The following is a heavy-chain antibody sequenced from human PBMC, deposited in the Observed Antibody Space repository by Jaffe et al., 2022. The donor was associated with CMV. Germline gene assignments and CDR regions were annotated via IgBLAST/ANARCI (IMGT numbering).Heavy chain of an antibody. V-gene: IGHV3-66*01. J-gene: IGHJ6*03. CDR3: ARDKAHKYSSSSGTSLTYYYYMDV. D-gene: IGHD6-6*01. CDR1: GFTVSSNY. Sequence: EVQLVESGGGLVQPGGSLRLSCAASGFTVSSNYMSWVRQAPGKGLEWVSVIYSGGSTYYADSVKGRFTISRDNSKNTLYLQMNSLRAEDTAVYYCARDKAHKYSSSSGTSLTYYYYMDVWGKGTTVTVSS. CDR2: IYSGGST.